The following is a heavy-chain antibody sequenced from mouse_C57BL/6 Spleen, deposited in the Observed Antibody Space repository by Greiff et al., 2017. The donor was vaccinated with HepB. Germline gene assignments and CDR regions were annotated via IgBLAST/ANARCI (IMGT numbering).Heavy chain of an antibody. V-gene: IGHV5-17*01. J-gene: IGHJ4*01. CDR3: ARRLKDAMDY. CDR1: GFTFSDYG. Sequence: EVKVVESGGGLVKPGGSLKLSCAASGFTFSDYGMHWVRQAPEKGLEWVAYISSGSSTIYYADTVKGRFTISRDNAKNTLFLQMTSLRSEDTAMYYCARRLKDAMDYWGQGTSVTVSS. CDR2: ISSGSSTI.